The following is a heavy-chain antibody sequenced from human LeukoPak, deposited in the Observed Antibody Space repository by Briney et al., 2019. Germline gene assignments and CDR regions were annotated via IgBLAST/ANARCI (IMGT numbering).Heavy chain of an antibody. D-gene: IGHD3-3*01. V-gene: IGHV1-2*02. CDR1: GYTFTGYY. CDR2: INPNSGGT. J-gene: IGHJ6*03. Sequence: ASVKVSCKASGYTFTGYYMHWVRQAPGQGLEWMGWINPNSGGTNYAQKFQGRVTMTRDTSISTAYMELSRLRSDDTAVYYCARDGLRDYDFWRGYQSYYYYYYMDVWGKGTTVTVSS. CDR3: ARDGLRDYDFWRGYQSYYYYYYMDV.